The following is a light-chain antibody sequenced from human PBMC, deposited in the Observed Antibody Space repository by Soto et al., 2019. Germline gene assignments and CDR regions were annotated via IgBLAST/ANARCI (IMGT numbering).Light chain of an antibody. CDR3: SSYTSSSTLL. J-gene: IGLJ2*01. V-gene: IGLV2-14*01. Sequence: QSALTQPASVSGSPGQSITISCTGTSSDVGGYNYVSWYQQHPGKAPKLMIYAVSNRPSGVSNRFSGSKSGNTASLTISGLQAADEADYYCSSYTSSSTLLFGGGTKLTVL. CDR2: AVS. CDR1: SSDVGGYNY.